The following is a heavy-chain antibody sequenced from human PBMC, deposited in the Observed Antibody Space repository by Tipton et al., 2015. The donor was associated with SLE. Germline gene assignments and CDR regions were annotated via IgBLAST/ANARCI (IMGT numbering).Heavy chain of an antibody. CDR2: ITHSGST. CDR1: GGSFSGYY. J-gene: IGHJ6*03. D-gene: IGHD3-16*01. Sequence: TLSLTCAVYGGSFSGYYWSWIRQPPGKGLEWIGEITHSGSTTYNPSLKSRITISVDTSKNQFSLRLSSVTAADTAVYYCARGRTSGTQAGGGYYYYMDVWGKGTTVTVSS. CDR3: ARGRTSGTQAGGGYYYYMDV. V-gene: IGHV4-34*01.